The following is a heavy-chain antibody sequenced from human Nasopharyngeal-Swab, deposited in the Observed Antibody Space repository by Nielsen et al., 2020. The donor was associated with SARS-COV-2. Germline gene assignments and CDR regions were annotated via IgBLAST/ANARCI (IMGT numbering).Heavy chain of an antibody. J-gene: IGHJ4*02. V-gene: IGHV4-34*01. CDR3: ARGTVTTLNIDY. CDR2: INHSGST. CDR1: GGSFSGYY. D-gene: IGHD4-17*01. Sequence: SETLSLTCAVYGGSFSGYYWSWIRQPPGKGLEWIGEINHSGSTNYNPSLKSRVTISVDTSKNQFSLKLSSVTAADTAVYYCARGTVTTLNIDYWGQGTLVTVSS.